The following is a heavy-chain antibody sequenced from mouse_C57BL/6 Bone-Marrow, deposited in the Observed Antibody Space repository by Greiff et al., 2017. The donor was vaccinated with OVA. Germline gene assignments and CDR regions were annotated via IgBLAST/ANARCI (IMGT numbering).Heavy chain of an antibody. CDR2: IWSGGST. V-gene: IGHV2-2*01. D-gene: IGHD2-2*01. CDR3: ARYGYDYAMDY. J-gene: IGHJ4*01. CDR1: GFSFTSYG. Sequence: QVQLQESGPGLVQPSQSLSISCTVSGFSFTSYGVHWVRQSPGTGLEWLGVIWSGGSTDYNAAFISRLSISKDNSKRQVFFKMNSLQADDTAIYYCARYGYDYAMDYWGQGTSVTVSS.